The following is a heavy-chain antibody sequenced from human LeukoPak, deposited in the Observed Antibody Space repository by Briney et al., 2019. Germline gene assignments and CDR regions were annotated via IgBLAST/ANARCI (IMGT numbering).Heavy chain of an antibody. CDR3: ARVSDKDIVVVVAATPRFYQYYHMDV. Sequence: GRSLRLSCAASGFTFGSYAMHWVRQAPGKGLEWVAVISYDGSNKYYADSVKGRFTISRDNSKNTLYLQMNSLRAEDTAVYYCARVSDKDIVVVVAATPRFYQYYHMDVWGKGTTVTVSS. J-gene: IGHJ6*03. CDR2: ISYDGSNK. V-gene: IGHV3-30-3*01. D-gene: IGHD2-15*01. CDR1: GFTFGSYA.